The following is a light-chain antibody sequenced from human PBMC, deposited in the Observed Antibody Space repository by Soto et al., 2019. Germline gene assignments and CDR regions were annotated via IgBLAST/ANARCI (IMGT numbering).Light chain of an antibody. V-gene: IGLV4-69*01. Sequence: QLVLTQSPSASASLGASVKLTCTLSSGHSSYAIAWHQQQPEKGPRYLMKLNSDGSHSKWDGIPDRFSGSSSGAERYLTISILQSEDEADYYCQTWGTGPFVFGTGTKLTVL. J-gene: IGLJ1*01. CDR3: QTWGTGPFV. CDR2: LNSDGSH. CDR1: SGHSSYA.